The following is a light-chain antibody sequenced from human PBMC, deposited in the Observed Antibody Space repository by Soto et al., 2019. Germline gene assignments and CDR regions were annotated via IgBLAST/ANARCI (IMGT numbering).Light chain of an antibody. Sequence: DIVMTQSPDSLAVSLGERATINCKSSQSVLYSSNNKNYLAWYQQKPGQPPKLLIYWASTRESGVPDRFSGSWSGTDFTLTVSSLQAEDVAVYYCQHYYSSPYTCGQGTKLEIK. J-gene: IGKJ2*01. CDR1: QSVLYSSNNKNY. V-gene: IGKV4-1*01. CDR2: WAS. CDR3: QHYYSSPYT.